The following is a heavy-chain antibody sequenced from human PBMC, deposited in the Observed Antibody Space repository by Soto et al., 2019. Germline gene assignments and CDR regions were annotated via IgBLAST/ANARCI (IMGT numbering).Heavy chain of an antibody. CDR1: GGTFSSYT. CDR3: ARDSQVVVAATLGY. V-gene: IGHV1-69*08. Sequence: QVQLVQSGAEVKKPGSSVKVSCKASGGTFSSYTISWVRQAPGQGLEWMGRIIPILGIANYAQKFQGRVTXXAXKXXSTAYMELSSLRSADTAVYYCARDSQVVVAATLGYWGQGTLVTVSS. D-gene: IGHD2-15*01. CDR2: IIPILGIA. J-gene: IGHJ4*02.